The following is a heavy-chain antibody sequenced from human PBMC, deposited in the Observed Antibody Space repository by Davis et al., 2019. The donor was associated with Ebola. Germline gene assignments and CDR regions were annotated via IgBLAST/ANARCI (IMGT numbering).Heavy chain of an antibody. CDR2: INHSGST. V-gene: IGHV4-34*01. J-gene: IGHJ6*02. CDR1: GGSFSGYY. Sequence: GSLSLTCAVYGGSFSGYYWSWIRQPPGKGLEWIGEINHSGSTNYNPSLKSRVTISVDTSKNQFSLKLSSVTAADTAVYYCARLHIAARYYYYYGMDVWGQGTTVTVSS. D-gene: IGHD6-6*01. CDR3: ARLHIAARYYYYYGMDV.